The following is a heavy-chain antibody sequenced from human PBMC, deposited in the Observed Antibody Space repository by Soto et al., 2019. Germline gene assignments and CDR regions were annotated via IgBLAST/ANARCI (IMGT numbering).Heavy chain of an antibody. V-gene: IGHV3-23*01. CDR1: GFTFSSYA. J-gene: IGHJ4*02. CDR3: AKEEGYCYGGTYYFDY. CDR2: ISGSGGST. D-gene: IGHD5-18*01. Sequence: EVQLLESGGGLVQPGGSLRLSCAASGFTFSSYAMSWVRQAPGKGLEWVSAISGSGGSTYYADSVKGRFTISRDNSKNALYLQMNSLRAEDTAVYYCAKEEGYCYGGTYYFDYWGQGPLVTVSS.